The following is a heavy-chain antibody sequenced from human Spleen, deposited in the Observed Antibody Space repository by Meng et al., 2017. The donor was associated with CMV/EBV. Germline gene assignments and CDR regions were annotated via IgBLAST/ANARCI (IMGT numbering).Heavy chain of an antibody. Sequence: VYGTSISTSNWWSWVRQPPDKGLEWIGEVYHSGYTNYNPSLKSRVTMSVDRSKNHFSLKLSSVTAADTAVYYCARVTEYGGNCFDSWGQGTLVTVSS. D-gene: IGHD4/OR15-4a*01. CDR1: GTSISTSNW. V-gene: IGHV4-4*02. J-gene: IGHJ4*02. CDR3: ARVTEYGGNCFDS. CDR2: VYHSGYT.